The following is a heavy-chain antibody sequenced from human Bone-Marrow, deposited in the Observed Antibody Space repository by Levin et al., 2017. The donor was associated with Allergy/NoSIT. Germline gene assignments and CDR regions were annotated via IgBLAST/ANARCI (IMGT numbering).Heavy chain of an antibody. Sequence: GASVKVSCKASGFIFNHFAMGWVRQAPGKGLEWVSGLTGSGSSTHYADSVKGRFIMSRDNSNNTLYLQMNSLRAEDTALYYCAKSRRASITYFDSWGQGTLVTVSS. D-gene: IGHD5-24*01. CDR3: AKSRRASITYFDS. CDR2: LTGSGSST. CDR1: GFIFNHFA. J-gene: IGHJ4*02. V-gene: IGHV3-23*01.